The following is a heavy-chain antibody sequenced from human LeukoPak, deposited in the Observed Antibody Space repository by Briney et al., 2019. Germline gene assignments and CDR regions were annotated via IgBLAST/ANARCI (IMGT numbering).Heavy chain of an antibody. J-gene: IGHJ4*02. Sequence: ASVKVSCKASGGTFSSYAISWVRQAPGQGLEWMGWINPNSGGTNYAQKFQGRVTMTRDTSISTAYMELSRLRSDDTAVYYCAIKRITIFGVVRGDFDYWGQGTLVTVSS. D-gene: IGHD3-3*01. CDR2: INPNSGGT. CDR3: AIKRITIFGVVRGDFDY. V-gene: IGHV1-2*02. CDR1: GGTFSSYA.